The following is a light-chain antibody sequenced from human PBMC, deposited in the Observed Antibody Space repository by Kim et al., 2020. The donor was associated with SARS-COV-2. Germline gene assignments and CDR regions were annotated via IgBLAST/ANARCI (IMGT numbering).Light chain of an antibody. CDR1: SSDVGGYNY. CDR2: DVS. CDR3: SSYTSSSTYV. Sequence: GQSIPISCTRTSSDVGGYNYVSWYQQHPGKAPKLMIYDVSKRPSGVSNRFSGSKSGNTASLTISGLQAEDEADYYCSSYTSSSTYVFGTGTKVTVL. J-gene: IGLJ1*01. V-gene: IGLV2-14*04.